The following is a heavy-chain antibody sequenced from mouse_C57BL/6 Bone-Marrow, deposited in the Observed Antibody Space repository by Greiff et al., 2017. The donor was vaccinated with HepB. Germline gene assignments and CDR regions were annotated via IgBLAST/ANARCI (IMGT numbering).Heavy chain of an antibody. J-gene: IGHJ1*03. D-gene: IGHD2-10*01. CDR1: GYSFTDYN. CDR3: ARRGSPTLYFDV. CDR2: INPNYGTT. V-gene: IGHV1-39*01. Sequence: VHVKQSGPELVKPGASVKISCKASGYSFTDYNMNWVKQSNGKSLEWIGVINPNYGTTSYNKKFKGKATLTVDQSSSTAYMQLNSLTSEDSAVYYCARRGSPTLYFDVWGTGTTVTVSS.